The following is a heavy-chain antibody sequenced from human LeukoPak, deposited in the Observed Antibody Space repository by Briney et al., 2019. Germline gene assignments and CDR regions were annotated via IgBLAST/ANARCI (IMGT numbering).Heavy chain of an antibody. CDR3: TTLLYYYDSSGYHDFDY. CDR1: GFTFSNAW. CDR2: IKSKTDGGTT. J-gene: IGHJ4*02. D-gene: IGHD3-22*01. Sequence: TSGGSLRLSCAVSGFTFSNAWMSWVRQAPGKGLEWVGRIKSKTDGGTTDYAAPVKGRFTISRDDSKNTLYLQMNSLKTEDTAVYYCTTLLYYYDSSGYHDFDYWGQGTLVTVSS. V-gene: IGHV3-15*01.